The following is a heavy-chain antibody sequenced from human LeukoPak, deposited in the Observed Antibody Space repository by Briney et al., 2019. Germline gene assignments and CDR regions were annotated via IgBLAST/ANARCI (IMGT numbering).Heavy chain of an antibody. CDR1: GDSISSGDYY. CDR2: ISSSGST. CDR3: ASTYSLYDAFDI. Sequence: SETLSLTCTVSGDSISSGDYYWSWIRQPAGKGLEWIGRISSSGSTNYNPSLKSRVTISVDTSKNQFSLKLSSVTAADTAVYYCASTYSLYDAFDIWGQGTMVTVSS. V-gene: IGHV4-61*02. D-gene: IGHD1-26*01. J-gene: IGHJ3*02.